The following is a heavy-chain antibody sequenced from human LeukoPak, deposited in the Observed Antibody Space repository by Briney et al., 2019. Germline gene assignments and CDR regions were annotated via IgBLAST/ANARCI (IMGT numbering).Heavy chain of an antibody. V-gene: IGHV1-8*03. Sequence: GASVKVSGKASGYTFTSYDINWVRQATGQGLEWMGWMNPNSGNTGYAQKFQGRVTITRNTSISTAYMELSSLRSEDTAVYYCVRGPIRYFDWGDWFDPWGQGTLVTVSS. CDR3: VRGPIRYFDWGDWFDP. J-gene: IGHJ5*02. CDR1: GYTFTSYD. CDR2: MNPNSGNT. D-gene: IGHD3-9*01.